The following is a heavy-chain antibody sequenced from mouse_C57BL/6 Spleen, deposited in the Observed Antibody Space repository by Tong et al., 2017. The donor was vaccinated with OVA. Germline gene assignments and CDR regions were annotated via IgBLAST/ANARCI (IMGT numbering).Heavy chain of an antibody. CDR2: IYPGDGDT. CDR3: AKGITTDY. D-gene: IGHD2-4*01. CDR1: GYTFTSYW. Sequence: VQLQQSGTVLARPGASVKMSCKASGYTFTSYWMHWVKQRPGQGLEWIGAIYPGDGDTRYTQKFKGKATLTADKSSSTAYMQLSSLASEDSAVYYCAKGITTDYWGQGTTLTVSS. J-gene: IGHJ2*01. V-gene: IGHV1-87*01.